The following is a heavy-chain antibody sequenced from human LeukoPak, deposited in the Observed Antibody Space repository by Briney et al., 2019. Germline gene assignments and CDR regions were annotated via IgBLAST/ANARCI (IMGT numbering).Heavy chain of an antibody. J-gene: IGHJ5*02. CDR3: ARGTSYYYGSGSYNWFDP. V-gene: IGHV1-8*01. CDR2: MNPNSGNT. CDR1: GCTFTSYD. D-gene: IGHD3-10*01. Sequence: ASVKVSCKASGCTFTSYDINWVRQATGQGLEWMGWMNPNSGNTGYAQKFQGRVTMTRNTSISTAYMELSSLRSEDTAVYYCARGTSYYYGSGSYNWFDPWGQGTLVTVSS.